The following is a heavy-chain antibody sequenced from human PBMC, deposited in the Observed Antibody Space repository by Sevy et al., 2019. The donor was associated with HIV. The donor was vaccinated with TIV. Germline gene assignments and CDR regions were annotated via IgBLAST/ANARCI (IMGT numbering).Heavy chain of an antibody. CDR1: GGSITTYY. Sequence: SDTLSLTCTVSGGSITTYYWSWIRQPPGKGLQWIGYIYYTGTIKYNPSLKSRLTISVDTSKNQFSLNLSSATAADTAVYYCARHLRGDGFHYYFDNWGQGSLVTVSS. D-gene: IGHD3-16*01. CDR3: ARHLRGDGFHYYFDN. CDR2: IYYTGTI. V-gene: IGHV4-59*08. J-gene: IGHJ4*02.